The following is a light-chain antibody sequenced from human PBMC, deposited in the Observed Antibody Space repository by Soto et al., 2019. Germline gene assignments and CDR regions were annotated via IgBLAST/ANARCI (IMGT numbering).Light chain of an antibody. CDR3: QQYNNWPYT. CDR1: QSVSSY. V-gene: IGKV3D-15*01. Sequence: MVLTQSPATLSLSPGERATLSWRASQSVSSYLAWYQQKGGQAPRLLIYDASSRATGIPARFSGSGSGTEFTINISSLQSEDGEVYDGQQYNNWPYTFGQGTKVDIK. J-gene: IGKJ2*01. CDR2: DAS.